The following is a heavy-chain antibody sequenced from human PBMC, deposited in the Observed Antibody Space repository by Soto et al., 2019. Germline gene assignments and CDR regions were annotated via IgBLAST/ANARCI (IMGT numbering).Heavy chain of an antibody. V-gene: IGHV1-69*12. D-gene: IGHD1-20*01. CDR1: GGTFSSYA. CDR3: ARGISGTVTYYYGLDV. CDR2: LIPIFGTA. Sequence: QVQLVQSGAEVKKPGSSMKVSCKASGGTFSSYAISWVRQAPGQGLEWMGGLIPIFGTADYAQKFHGRVTCTAAQSTSTAYMELSSLRSEDTAVYYCARGISGTVTYYYGLDVWGQVTTVTVSS. J-gene: IGHJ6*02.